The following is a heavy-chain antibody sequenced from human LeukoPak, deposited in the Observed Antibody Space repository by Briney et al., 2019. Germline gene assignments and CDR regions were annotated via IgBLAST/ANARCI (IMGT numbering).Heavy chain of an antibody. CDR2: VNPNNGGT. CDR3: ARDSYGGNWSLGY. J-gene: IGHJ4*02. CDR1: GYTFTDYY. D-gene: IGHD4-23*01. Sequence: ASVKVSCKASGYTFTDYYLHWVRQAPGQGLEWMAWVNPNNGGTNYAQMFQGRFTMTRDTSISTAYMELSRLKSDDTAVYYCARDSYGGNWSLGYWGQGTLVTVSS. V-gene: IGHV1-2*02.